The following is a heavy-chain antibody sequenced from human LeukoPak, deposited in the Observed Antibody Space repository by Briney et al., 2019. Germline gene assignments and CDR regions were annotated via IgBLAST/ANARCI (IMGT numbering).Heavy chain of an antibody. D-gene: IGHD3-10*01. Sequence: SETLSLTCTVSGGSISSYYWSWIRQPQGKGLEWIGSIYYSGSTYYNPSLKSRVTISVDTSKNQFSLRLSSVTAADTAVYYCARSDGYGLVGIWGQGTMVTVSS. J-gene: IGHJ3*02. V-gene: IGHV4-59*01. CDR2: IYYSGST. CDR3: ARSDGYGLVGI. CDR1: GGSISSYY.